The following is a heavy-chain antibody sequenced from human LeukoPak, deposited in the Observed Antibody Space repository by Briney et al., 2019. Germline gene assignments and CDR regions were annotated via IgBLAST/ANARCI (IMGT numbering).Heavy chain of an antibody. CDR2: IIPIFGTA. CDR1: GGTFSSYA. Sequence: GASVKVSCKASGGTFSSYAISWVRQAPGQGLEWMGGIIPIFGTANYAQKFQGRVTITTDESTSTAYMELSSLRSEDTAVYYCAIGGVVVTRVYWGQGTLVTVSS. CDR3: AIGGVVVTRVY. V-gene: IGHV1-69*05. J-gene: IGHJ4*02. D-gene: IGHD3-22*01.